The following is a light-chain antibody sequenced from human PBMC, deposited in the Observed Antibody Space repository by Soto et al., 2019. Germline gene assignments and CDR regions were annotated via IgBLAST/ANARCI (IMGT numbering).Light chain of an antibody. CDR2: GAS. CDR3: QHYNNWPYT. CDR1: QSVSSN. V-gene: IGKV3-15*01. J-gene: IGKJ2*01. Sequence: EILMTQSPATLSVSPGERATLSCRASQSVSSNLAWYQQKPGQAPRLLIYGASNRATGIPARFSGSGSGTEFTLTISSLLSEDFAVYYCQHYNNWPYTFGQWTKLEIK.